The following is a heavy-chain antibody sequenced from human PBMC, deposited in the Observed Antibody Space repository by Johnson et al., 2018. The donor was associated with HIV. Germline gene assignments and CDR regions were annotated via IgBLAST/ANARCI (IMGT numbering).Heavy chain of an antibody. CDR2: ISYDGSNK. Sequence: QVQLVESGGGVVQPGRSLRLSCAASGFSFSIYAMHWVRQAPGKGLEWVAVISYDGSNKYYADSVKGRFTISRDNSKNTLYLQMNSLRAEDTAVYYCPVDTEAFDIWGQGTMVTVSS. CDR1: GFSFSIYA. J-gene: IGHJ3*02. D-gene: IGHD1-14*01. V-gene: IGHV3-30-3*01. CDR3: PVDTEAFDI.